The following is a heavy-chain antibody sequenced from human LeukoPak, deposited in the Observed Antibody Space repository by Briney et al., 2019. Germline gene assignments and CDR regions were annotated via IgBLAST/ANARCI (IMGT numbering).Heavy chain of an antibody. J-gene: IGHJ3*02. CDR2: ISSNGGST. V-gene: IGHV3-64*01. CDR1: GFTFSSYA. Sequence: GGSLRLSCAASGFTFSSYAMHWVRQAPGKGLEYVSGISSNGGSTYYANSVKGRFTISRDNSKNTLYLQMNSLRAEDTAVYYCARDYYDSSGYLDHDAFDIWGQGTMVTVSS. CDR3: ARDYYDSSGYLDHDAFDI. D-gene: IGHD3-22*01.